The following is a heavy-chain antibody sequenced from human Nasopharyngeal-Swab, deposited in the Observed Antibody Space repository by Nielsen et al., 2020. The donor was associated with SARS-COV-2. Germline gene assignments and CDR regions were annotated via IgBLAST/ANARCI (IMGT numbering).Heavy chain of an antibody. J-gene: IGHJ3*02. Sequence: SLKLSCAAYGITFSSYGIHWVRQAKGTGLEWVAVISYDGSNKYYAESVTGRFNTPNDNSKNTLYLQMNSLRAEDTAVYYCVGSGSYYGGAFDIWGQGTMVTVSS. CDR2: ISYDGSNK. CDR3: VGSGSYYGGAFDI. CDR1: GITFSSYG. D-gene: IGHD1-26*01. V-gene: IGHV3-30*03.